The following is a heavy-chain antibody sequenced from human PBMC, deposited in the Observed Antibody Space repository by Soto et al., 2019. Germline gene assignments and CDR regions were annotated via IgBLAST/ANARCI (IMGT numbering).Heavy chain of an antibody. D-gene: IGHD3-16*02. CDR3: ATHRIMITFGGVIVHYYYYGMDV. Sequence: SVKVSCKASGGTFSSYAISWVRQAPGQGLEWMGGIIPIFGTANYAQKFQGRVTITADESTSTAYMELSSLRSEDPAVYYCATHRIMITFGGVIVHYYYYGMDVWGQGTTVTVSS. CDR2: IIPIFGTA. CDR1: GGTFSSYA. J-gene: IGHJ6*02. V-gene: IGHV1-69*13.